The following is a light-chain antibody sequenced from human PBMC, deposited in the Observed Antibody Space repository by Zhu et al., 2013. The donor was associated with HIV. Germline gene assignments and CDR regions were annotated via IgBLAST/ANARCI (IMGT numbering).Light chain of an antibody. V-gene: IGKV3-15*01. CDR2: DAS. CDR3: QHYNAWPPWT. Sequence: EIVLTQSPGTLSVSPGERATLSCRASQSVTRNLAWYQQKPGQAPRLLIYDASTRATDVPARFSGSGSGMEFTLTISSLQSEDFAVYYCQHYNAWPPWTFGQGTKVEIK. J-gene: IGKJ1*01. CDR1: QSVTRN.